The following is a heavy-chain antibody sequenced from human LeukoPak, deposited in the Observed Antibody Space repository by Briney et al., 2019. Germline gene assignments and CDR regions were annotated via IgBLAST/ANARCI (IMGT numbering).Heavy chain of an antibody. CDR3: AKASSGWYYFDY. J-gene: IGHJ4*02. CDR1: GFTFSSYA. V-gene: IGHV3-23*01. D-gene: IGHD6-19*01. Sequence: SGGSLRLSCAASGFTFSSYAMSWVRQAPGKGLEWVSTIRGSGGSTYYADSVKGRFTISRENSKNTLYLQMNSLRAEDTAVYYCAKASSGWYYFDYWGQGTLVTVSS. CDR2: IRGSGGST.